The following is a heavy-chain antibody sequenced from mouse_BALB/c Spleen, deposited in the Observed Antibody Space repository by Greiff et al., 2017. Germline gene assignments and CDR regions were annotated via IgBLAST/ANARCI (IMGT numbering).Heavy chain of an antibody. Sequence: VQLQQSGAELVRPGVSVKISCKGSGYTFTDYAMHWVKQSHAKSLEWIGVISTYYGDASYNQKFKGKATMTVDKSSSTAYMELARLTSEDSAIYYCARWGITTDAMDYWGQGTSVTVSS. V-gene: IGHV1S137*01. CDR3: ARWGITTDAMDY. J-gene: IGHJ4*01. CDR1: GYTFTDYA. CDR2: ISTYYGDA. D-gene: IGHD2-4*01.